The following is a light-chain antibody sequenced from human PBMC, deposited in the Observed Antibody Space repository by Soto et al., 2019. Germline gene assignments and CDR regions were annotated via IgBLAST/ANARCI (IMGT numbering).Light chain of an antibody. CDR1: DNIFTY. V-gene: IGKV1-5*01. CDR2: DAS. Sequence: IRMTQSPSTLSASVGDRVTVTCRASDNIFTYVAWYQHRAGGAPKLLIFDASTLQSGVPPRFSGGGSGTDFTLTINGLQPEDSASYYGQHYTLYSGPFGQGTYV. J-gene: IGKJ1*01. CDR3: QHYTLYSGP.